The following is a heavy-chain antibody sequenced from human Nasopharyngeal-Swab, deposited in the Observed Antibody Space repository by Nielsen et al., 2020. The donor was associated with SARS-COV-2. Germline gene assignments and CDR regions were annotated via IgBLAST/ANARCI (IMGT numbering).Heavy chain of an antibody. CDR3: ANRRGSSWHPYCFDF. CDR2: ISGSGGST. Sequence: GESLKISCAASGFTFSTYAMTWVRQAPGKGLEWVSAISGSGGSTYYADSVKGRFTISRDNSKNTLYLQMNSLRAEDTAVYYCANRRGSSWHPYCFDFWRQGTLVTLSS. CDR1: GFTFSTYA. V-gene: IGHV3-23*01. D-gene: IGHD6-13*01. J-gene: IGHJ4*02.